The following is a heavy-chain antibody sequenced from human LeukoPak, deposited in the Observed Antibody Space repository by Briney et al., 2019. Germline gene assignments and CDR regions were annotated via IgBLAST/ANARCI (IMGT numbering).Heavy chain of an antibody. D-gene: IGHD3-10*01. CDR3: ARRRPGPNFGY. CDR2: ISSSSSYI. Sequence: GGSLRLSCAASGFTFSSYSLNWVRQAPGKGLEWVSSISSSSSYIYYADSVKGGFTISRDNAKNSLYLQMNSLRAEDTAVYYCARRRPGPNFGYWGQGTLVTVSS. CDR1: GFTFSSYS. V-gene: IGHV3-21*01. J-gene: IGHJ4*02.